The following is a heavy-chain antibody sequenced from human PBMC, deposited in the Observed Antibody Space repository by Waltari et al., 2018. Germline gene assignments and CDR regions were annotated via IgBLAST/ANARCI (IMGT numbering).Heavy chain of an antibody. J-gene: IGHJ4*02. CDR2: IYSSGRT. D-gene: IGHD2-2*01. Sequence: QLQLQESGPGLVKPSETLSLTCTVSGGSISSSSYYWGWVRQPPGKGLEWIGSIYSSGRTYYNPSLKSRVTISVDTSKNQFSLRVRSGTAADTAVFYCARMVRGYCSSTSCHTDHWGQGTLVTVSS. CDR1: GGSISSSSYY. CDR3: ARMVRGYCSSTSCHTDH. V-gene: IGHV4-39*07.